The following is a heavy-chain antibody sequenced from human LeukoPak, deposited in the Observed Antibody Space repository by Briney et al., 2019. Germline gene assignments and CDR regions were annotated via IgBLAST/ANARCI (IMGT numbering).Heavy chain of an antibody. CDR2: ISWSSGSI. J-gene: IGHJ3*02. CDR3: AKGLAATAFDI. Sequence: GRSLRLSCAASGFTFDDYAMHWVRQAPGKGLEWVSGISWSSGSIGYADSVKGRFTISRDNAKNSLYLQMNSLRAEDTALYYCAKGLAATAFDIWGQGTMVTVSS. CDR1: GFTFDDYA. D-gene: IGHD2-15*01. V-gene: IGHV3-9*01.